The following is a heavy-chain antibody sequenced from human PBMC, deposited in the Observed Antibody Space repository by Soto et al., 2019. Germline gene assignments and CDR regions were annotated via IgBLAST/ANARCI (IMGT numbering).Heavy chain of an antibody. CDR3: ARHKAFYYDSSGA. CDR1: GYSFTSYW. Sequence: PGESLKISCKGSGYSFTSYWISWVRQMPAKGLEWMGRIDPSDSYANYSPSFQGHATFSADKSISTAYLQWSSLRASDTTMYYCARHKAFYYDSSGAWGQGTLVTVSS. CDR2: IDPSDSYA. J-gene: IGHJ5*02. D-gene: IGHD3-22*01. V-gene: IGHV5-10-1*01.